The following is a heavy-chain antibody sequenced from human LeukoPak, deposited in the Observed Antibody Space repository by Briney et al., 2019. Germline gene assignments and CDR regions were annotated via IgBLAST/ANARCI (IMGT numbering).Heavy chain of an antibody. CDR3: VKDNGRWFDP. CDR1: GGSISSYY. J-gene: IGHJ5*02. Sequence: SETLSLTCTVSGGSISSYYWSWIRQPPGKGLEWIGYIYYSGSTNYNPSLKSRVTISVDTSKNQFSLKLSSVAAADTAIYYCVKDNGRWFDPWGQGTLVIVSS. CDR2: IYYSGST. V-gene: IGHV4-59*01. D-gene: IGHD1-26*01.